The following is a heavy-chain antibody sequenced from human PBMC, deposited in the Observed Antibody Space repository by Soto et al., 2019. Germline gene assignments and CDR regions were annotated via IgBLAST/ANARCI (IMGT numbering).Heavy chain of an antibody. CDR1: GYTFTGYY. D-gene: IGHD4-4*01. Sequence: GASVKVSCKASGYTFTGYYMHWVRQAPGQGLEWMGWINPNSGGTNYAQKFQGWATMTRDTSISTAYMELSRLRSDDTAVYYCARGPTTVTTFVFDYWGQGTLVTVSS. J-gene: IGHJ4*02. CDR3: ARGPTTVTTFVFDY. CDR2: INPNSGGT. V-gene: IGHV1-2*04.